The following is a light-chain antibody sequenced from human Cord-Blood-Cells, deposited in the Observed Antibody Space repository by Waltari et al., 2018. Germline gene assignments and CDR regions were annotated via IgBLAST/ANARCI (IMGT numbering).Light chain of an antibody. CDR1: QRVSSN. V-gene: IGKV3-15*01. CDR2: GAS. CDR3: QQYNNWPVT. Sequence: EIVMTQSPATLSVSPGERATLPCRASQRVSSNLAWYQQKPGQAPRILIYGASTRATGIPARFSGSVSGTEFTLTISSLQSEDFAVYYCQQYNNWPVTFGPGTKVDIK. J-gene: IGKJ3*01.